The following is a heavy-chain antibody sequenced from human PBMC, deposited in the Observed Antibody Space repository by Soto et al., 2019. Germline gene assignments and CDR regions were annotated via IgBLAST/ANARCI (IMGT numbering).Heavy chain of an antibody. CDR1: GFTFSTYT. CDR3: ARFTAEVADLYSAY. Sequence: EVQLLESGGGLVQPGGSLRLSCEASGFTFSTYTMSWVRQAPGKGLEWVSGISGTGRSTFYADPVKGRFTISRDNSKNALYLRMNSLRVEDTALYYCARFTAEVADLYSAYWGQGTPVTVSS. CDR2: ISGTGRST. J-gene: IGHJ4*02. D-gene: IGHD6-13*01. V-gene: IGHV3-23*01.